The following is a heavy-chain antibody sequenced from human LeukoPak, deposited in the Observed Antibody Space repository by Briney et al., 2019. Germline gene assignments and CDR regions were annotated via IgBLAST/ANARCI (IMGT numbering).Heavy chain of an antibody. Sequence: PGGSLRLSCAASGFTFASCAMSWVRQAPGKRLEWVSSISSSGGSTYYADSVKGRFTISRDNSKNTLYLQVNGLRAEDTAVYYCAKSLAAARDYWGQGTLVTVSS. J-gene: IGHJ4*02. D-gene: IGHD6-13*01. CDR3: AKSLAAARDY. V-gene: IGHV3-23*01. CDR2: ISSSGGST. CDR1: GFTFASCA.